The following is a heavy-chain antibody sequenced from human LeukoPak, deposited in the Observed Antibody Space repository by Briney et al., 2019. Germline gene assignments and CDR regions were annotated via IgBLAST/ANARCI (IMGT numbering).Heavy chain of an antibody. V-gene: IGHV4-61*05. Sequence: SETLSLTCTVSGGSISSSSYSWSWIRQPPGKGLEWIGYIYYSGSTNYNPSLKSRVTISVDTSKNQFTLKLSSVTAADTAVYYCAIQKGQNWGQGTLVTVSS. J-gene: IGHJ4*02. CDR1: GGSISSSSYS. CDR3: AIQKGQN. CDR2: IYYSGST.